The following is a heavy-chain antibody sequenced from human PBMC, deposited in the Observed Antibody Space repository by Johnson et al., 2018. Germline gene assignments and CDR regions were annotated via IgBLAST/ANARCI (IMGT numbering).Heavy chain of an antibody. Sequence: QVQLVQSGAELKKPGSSVRVSCKASGGTFTSYGVSWVRQAPGQGFEWMGGIIPLFGTPNYAQKFQDRVPITAYKSSRTVFMDLRSLRSEDRAVYYWARDWGPGPDNGGDSGSGHWGQGTLVTVSS. CDR2: IIPLFGTP. CDR3: ARDWGPGPDNGGDSGSGH. V-gene: IGHV1-69*06. D-gene: IGHD2-21*01. J-gene: IGHJ1*01. CDR1: GGTFTSYG.